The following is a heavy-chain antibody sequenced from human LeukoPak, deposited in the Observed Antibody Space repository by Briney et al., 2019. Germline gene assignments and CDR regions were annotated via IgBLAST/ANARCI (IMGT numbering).Heavy chain of an antibody. V-gene: IGHV3-21*01. CDR2: ISSSSSYI. CDR1: GFTFTSYS. Sequence: PGGSLRLSCAASGFTFTSYSMNWVRQAPGKGLEWVSSISSSSSYIYYADSVKGRFTISRDNAKNSLYLQMNSLRAEDTAVYYCARTRYDILTGYYDWGQGTLVTVSS. D-gene: IGHD3-9*01. J-gene: IGHJ4*02. CDR3: ARTRYDILTGYYD.